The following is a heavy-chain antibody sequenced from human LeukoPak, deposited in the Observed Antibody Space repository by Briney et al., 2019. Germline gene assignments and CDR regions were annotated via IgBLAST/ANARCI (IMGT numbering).Heavy chain of an antibody. J-gene: IGHJ6*02. V-gene: IGHV3-23*01. CDR2: ISGSGGST. D-gene: IGHD3-9*01. Sequence: GGSLRLSCAASGFTVSSNYMSWVRQAPGKGLEWVSAISGSGGSTYYADSVKGRFTISRDNSKNTLYLQMNSLRAEDTAVYYCAKVRSYYDILTGNYYYYGMDVWGQGTTVTVSS. CDR1: GFTVSSNY. CDR3: AKVRSYYDILTGNYYYYGMDV.